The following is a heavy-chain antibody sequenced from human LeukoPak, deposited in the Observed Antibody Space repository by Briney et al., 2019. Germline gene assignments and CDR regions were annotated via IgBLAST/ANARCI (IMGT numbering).Heavy chain of an antibody. V-gene: IGHV1-18*01. Sequence: ASVKVSCKTSGYTFTKYGISWVRQAPGLGLEWMGWISAYNGNTNYAQKVQGRVTMTTDTSTSTAYMELRSLRFDDTAVYYCATAGVYSSSPHYYGMDVWGQGTTVTVSS. CDR1: GYTFTKYG. D-gene: IGHD6-13*01. J-gene: IGHJ6*02. CDR2: ISAYNGNT. CDR3: ATAGVYSSSPHYYGMDV.